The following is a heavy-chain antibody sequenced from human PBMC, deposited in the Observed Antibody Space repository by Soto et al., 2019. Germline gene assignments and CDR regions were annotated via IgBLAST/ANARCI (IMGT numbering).Heavy chain of an antibody. Sequence: EVQLVESGGGLVKPGGSLRLSCAASGFTFSSYSMNWVRQAPGKGLEWVSSISSSSSYIYYADSVKGLFTISRDNAKNSQYLQMNSRRAEDTAVYYCARGSGYPPWSAFDYWGQGTLVTVSS. V-gene: IGHV3-21*01. D-gene: IGHD6-13*01. CDR3: ARGSGYPPWSAFDY. CDR1: GFTFSSYS. CDR2: ISSSSSYI. J-gene: IGHJ4*02.